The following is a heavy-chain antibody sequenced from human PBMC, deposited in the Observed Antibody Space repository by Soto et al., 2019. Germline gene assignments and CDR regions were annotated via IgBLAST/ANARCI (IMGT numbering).Heavy chain of an antibody. D-gene: IGHD1-20*01. J-gene: IGHJ4*02. V-gene: IGHV3-23*01. CDR2: ISGSGDDT. Sequence: QLLESGGGFVQPGGTLRLSCVASGFTFSNFAMAWVRQAPGEWLEWVSAISGSGDDTFYADSMKGRFTISRYKSKDTVYLQLNSLRAEYTAVYYCANPIPMTGTTFGFWGQGTLVTVSS. CDR1: GFTFSNFA. CDR3: ANPIPMTGTTFGF.